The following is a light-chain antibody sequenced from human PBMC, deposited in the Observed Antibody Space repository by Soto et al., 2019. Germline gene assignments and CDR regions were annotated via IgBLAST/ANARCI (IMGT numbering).Light chain of an antibody. CDR2: AAS. CDR3: QQYYASSWT. CDR1: QSISSTY. V-gene: IGKV3-20*01. J-gene: IGKJ1*01. Sequence: EIVLTQSPGTLSLSPGERATLSCRASQSISSTYLAWYRQKPDQAPRLLIYAASSRATGIPDRFSGSGSGTDFTLTISRLEPEDFAVYYCQQYYASSWTFGQGTRVEIK.